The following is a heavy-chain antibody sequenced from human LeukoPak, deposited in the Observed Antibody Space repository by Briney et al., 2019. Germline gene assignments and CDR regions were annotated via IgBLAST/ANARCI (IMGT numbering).Heavy chain of an antibody. CDR2: ISGSGSNT. CDR1: GFTFKNYA. Sequence: PGESLRLSCVASGFTFKNYAMNWVRQAPGKGLEWVSAISGSGSNTYYADSVKGRFTISRDNSKNTLYLQMNGLKAEDTAVYYCTKDYCSGASCPFDCWGQGTLVTVSS. V-gene: IGHV3-23*01. CDR3: TKDYCSGASCPFDC. D-gene: IGHD2-15*01. J-gene: IGHJ4*02.